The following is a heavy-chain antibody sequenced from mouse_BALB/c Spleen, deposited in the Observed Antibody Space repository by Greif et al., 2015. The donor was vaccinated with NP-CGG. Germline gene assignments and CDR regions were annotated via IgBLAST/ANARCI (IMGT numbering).Heavy chain of an antibody. J-gene: IGHJ4*01. Sequence: EVKLVESGGGLVKLGGSLKLSCAASGFTFSSYYMSWVRQTPEKRLELVAAINSNGGSTYYPDTVKGRFTISRDNAKNTLYLQMSSLKSEDTALYYCARHEGVLRYYAMDYWGQGTSVTVSS. CDR1: GFTFSSYY. V-gene: IGHV5-6-2*01. CDR2: INSNGGST. D-gene: IGHD1-1*01. CDR3: ARHEGVLRYYAMDY.